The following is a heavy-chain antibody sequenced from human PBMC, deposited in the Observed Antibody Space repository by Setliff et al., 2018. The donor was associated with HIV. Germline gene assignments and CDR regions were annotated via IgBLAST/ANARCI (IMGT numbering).Heavy chain of an antibody. CDR1: GFTFSSYS. V-gene: IGHV3-48*01. D-gene: IGHD3-16*01. J-gene: IGHJ4*02. Sequence: GGSLRLSCAASGFTFSSYSMNWVRQAPGKGLEWVSYISSSSTIYYADSVKGRFTISRDNAKNSLYLQMNSLRAEDTAVYYCAREDMGDVDYWGQGTLVTVSS. CDR2: ISSSSTI. CDR3: AREDMGDVDY.